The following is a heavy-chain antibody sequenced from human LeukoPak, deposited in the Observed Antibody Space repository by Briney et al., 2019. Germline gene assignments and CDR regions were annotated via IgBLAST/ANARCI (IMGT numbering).Heavy chain of an antibody. CDR2: INPNSGGT. J-gene: IGHJ4*02. CDR3: AREDSRALDY. Sequence: PGGSLRLSCAASGFTFSSYGMHWVRQAPGQGLEWMGWINPNSGGTNYAQKFQGRVTMTRDTSISTAYMELSRLRSDDTAVYYCAREDSRALDYWGQGTLVTVSS. V-gene: IGHV1-2*02. CDR1: GFTFSSYG. D-gene: IGHD2/OR15-2a*01.